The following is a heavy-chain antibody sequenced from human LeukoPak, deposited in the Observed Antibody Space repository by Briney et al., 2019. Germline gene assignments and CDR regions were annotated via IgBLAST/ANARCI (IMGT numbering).Heavy chain of an antibody. Sequence: ASVKVSCKGSGYIFTSNEINWVRQAPGQGLEWMGWMNPNSGNTAYEQKFQGRVSMTRNTSINTAYMELSSLRSEDTAMYYCAAGIVAAGTFAFDIWGQGTMVTVSS. CDR1: GYIFTSNE. CDR3: AAGIVAAGTFAFDI. J-gene: IGHJ3*02. CDR2: MNPNSGNT. D-gene: IGHD6-13*01. V-gene: IGHV1-8*01.